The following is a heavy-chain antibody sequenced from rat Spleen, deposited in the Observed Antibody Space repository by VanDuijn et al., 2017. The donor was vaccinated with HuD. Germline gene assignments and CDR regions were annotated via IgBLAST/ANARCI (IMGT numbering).Heavy chain of an antibody. J-gene: IGHJ3*01. Sequence: EVQLVESGGGLVQPGRSLKLSCAASVFTFSDYNMAWVRQAPKKGLEWVATISYDGGGTFYRDSVKGRFTISRDNARSTLYLQMDSLRSEDTATYYCARPNYGYPFAYWGQGTLVTVSS. CDR1: VFTFSDYN. V-gene: IGHV5-7*01. CDR3: ARPNYGYPFAY. CDR2: ISYDGGGT. D-gene: IGHD1-11*01.